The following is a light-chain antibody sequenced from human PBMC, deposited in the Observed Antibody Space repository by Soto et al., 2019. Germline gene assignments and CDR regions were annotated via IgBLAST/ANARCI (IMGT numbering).Light chain of an antibody. CDR1: QTVSSNY. J-gene: IGKJ1*01. Sequence: IVLTQAPGTLSLSPGERATPPCRASQTVSSNYLAWYQQKPGQAPRLLIYAASTRATGIPDRFSGSGSGTDFTLSISRLEPEDFAVYYCQLYGTSPKPFGQGTKVDIK. CDR2: AAS. V-gene: IGKV3-20*01. CDR3: QLYGTSPKP.